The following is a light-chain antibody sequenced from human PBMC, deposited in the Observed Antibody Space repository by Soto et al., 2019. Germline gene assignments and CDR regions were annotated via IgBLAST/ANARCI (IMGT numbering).Light chain of an antibody. CDR2: EVS. J-gene: IGLJ1*01. CDR3: SSYTSNSTYV. V-gene: IGLV2-14*01. Sequence: QSALTQPASVSGSPGQSITISCTGTSSDVGGYNSVSWYQQYPGKAPKLMIYEVSNRPSGVSNRFSGSKSGNTASLTISGLQEEGEADYYCSSYTSNSTYVFGTGTKLTVL. CDR1: SSDVGGYNS.